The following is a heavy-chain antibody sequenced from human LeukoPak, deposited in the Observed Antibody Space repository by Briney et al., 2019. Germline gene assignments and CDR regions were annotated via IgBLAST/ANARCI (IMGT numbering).Heavy chain of an antibody. V-gene: IGHV4-39*07. CDR3: AREAPAYSSGYSDY. Sequence: SETLSLTCTVSGGSISSSSYYWGWIRQLPGKGLEWIGSIYYSGSTYYNPSLKSRVTISVDTSKNQFSLKLSSVTAADTAVYYCAREAPAYSSGYSDYWGQGTLVTVSS. D-gene: IGHD3-22*01. CDR2: IYYSGST. CDR1: GGSISSSSYY. J-gene: IGHJ4*02.